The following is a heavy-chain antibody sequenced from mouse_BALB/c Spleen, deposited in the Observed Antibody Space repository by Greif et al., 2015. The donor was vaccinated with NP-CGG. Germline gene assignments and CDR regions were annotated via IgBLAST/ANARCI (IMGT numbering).Heavy chain of an antibody. CDR3: AIRGYVSSFFDY. CDR2: ILPGSGST. J-gene: IGHJ2*01. CDR1: GYTFSSYW. V-gene: IGHV1-9*01. Sequence: QVQLQQSGAELMKPGASVKISCKATGYTFSSYWIEWVKQRPGHGLEWIGEILPGSGSTNYNEKFKGKATFTADTSSNSAYMQLSSLTSEYSAVYYCAIRGYVSSFFDYWGQGTTLTVSS. D-gene: IGHD1-1*01.